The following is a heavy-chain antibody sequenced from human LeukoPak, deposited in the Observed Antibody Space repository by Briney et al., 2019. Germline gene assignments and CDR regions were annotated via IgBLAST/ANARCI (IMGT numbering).Heavy chain of an antibody. CDR1: GFTFSSYA. CDR2: ISGNGGRT. V-gene: IGHV3-23*01. D-gene: IGHD3-10*01. Sequence: PGGSLRLSCAASGFTFSSYAMSWVGQAPGKGLEWVSGISGNGGRTFCADSVKGRFTISRDNSKNTLYLQMNSLRAEDTAVYYCASGGSGSALYYWGQGTLVTVSS. J-gene: IGHJ4*02. CDR3: ASGGSGSALYY.